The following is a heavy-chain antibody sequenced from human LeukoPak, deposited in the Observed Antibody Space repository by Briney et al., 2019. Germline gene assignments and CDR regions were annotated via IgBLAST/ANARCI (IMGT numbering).Heavy chain of an antibody. Sequence: GESLKISCKGSGYSFTNQWIGWVRQMPGKGLEWMGIIYPGDSDTRYSPSFQGQVTISADKSISTASLQWSSPKASDTAMYYCARLHLTASLAAVYFDNWGQGTLVTVSS. CDR3: ARLHLTASLAAVYFDN. V-gene: IGHV5-51*01. D-gene: IGHD2-21*02. J-gene: IGHJ4*02. CDR2: IYPGDSDT. CDR1: GYSFTNQW.